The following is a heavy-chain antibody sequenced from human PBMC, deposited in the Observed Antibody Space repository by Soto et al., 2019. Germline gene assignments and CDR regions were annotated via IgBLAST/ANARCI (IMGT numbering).Heavy chain of an antibody. D-gene: IGHD3-22*01. J-gene: IGHJ4*02. CDR2: INGSGGST. V-gene: IGHV3-23*01. CDR1: GFTFSSYA. CDR3: AKDTAGMIVVVRYFDY. Sequence: PGGSLRLSCAASGFTFSSYAMSWVRQAPGKGLEWVSAINGSGGSTYYADSVKGRFTISRDNSKNTLYLQMNSLRAEDTAVYYCAKDTAGMIVVVRYFDYWGQGTLVTVSS.